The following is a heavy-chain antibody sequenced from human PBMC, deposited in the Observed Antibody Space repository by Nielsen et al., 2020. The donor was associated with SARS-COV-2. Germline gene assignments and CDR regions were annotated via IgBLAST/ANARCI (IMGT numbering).Heavy chain of an antibody. J-gene: IGHJ4*02. CDR3: ARGSPAMVTYYFDY. V-gene: IGHV4-31*11. D-gene: IGHD5-18*01. CDR2: IYYSGST. CDR1: GGSFSDSY. Sequence: SETLSLTCAVYGGSFSDSYWSWIRQHPGKGLEWIGYIYYSGSTYYNPSLKSRVTISVDTSKNQFSLKLSSVTAADTAVYYCARGSPAMVTYYFDYWGQGTLVTVSS.